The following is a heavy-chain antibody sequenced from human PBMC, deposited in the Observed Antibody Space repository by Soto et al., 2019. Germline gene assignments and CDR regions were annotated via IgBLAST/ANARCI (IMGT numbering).Heavy chain of an antibody. D-gene: IGHD2-2*01. J-gene: IGHJ6*02. V-gene: IGHV4-30-4*01. CDR2: IYHNGGT. CDR3: ARDRGYCISTSCATYYYGMDV. Sequence: PSETLSPTCAFSGVPISSENCWTWVRQPPGKGLEWIAYIYHNGGTYYNPSLKSRVTISVDTSKNQFSLKLSSVTAADTAVYYCARDRGYCISTSCATYYYGMDVWGQGTTVTVSS. CDR1: GVPISSENC.